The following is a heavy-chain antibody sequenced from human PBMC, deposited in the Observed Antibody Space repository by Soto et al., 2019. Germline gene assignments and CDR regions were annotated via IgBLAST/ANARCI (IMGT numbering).Heavy chain of an antibody. CDR3: RKNYYFDS. CDR1: GFTFSNYA. V-gene: IGHV3-23*01. Sequence: VQLLESGGGLVQPGGSLRLSCAASGFTFSNYAMSWVRQAPGKALEWVSSINIVGGNTNYADSVRGRFTMSRDDSKNTVFLQTNSLRAEDTAIYYCRKNYYFDSWGQGTLVTVSS. J-gene: IGHJ4*02. CDR2: INIVGGNT.